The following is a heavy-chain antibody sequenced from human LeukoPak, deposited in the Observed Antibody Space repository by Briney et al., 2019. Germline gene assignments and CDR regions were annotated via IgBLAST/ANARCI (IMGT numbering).Heavy chain of an antibody. CDR2: IYYSGST. CDR1: GGSISSYY. V-gene: IGHV4-59*08. D-gene: IGHD2-15*01. Sequence: SETPSLTCTVSGGSISSYYRSWIRQPPGKGLEWIGYIYYSGSTNYNPSLKSRVTISVDTSKNQFSLKLSSVTAADTGVYYCARGYCSGGSCYSGGGAFDIWGQGTMVTVSS. CDR3: ARGYCSGGSCYSGGGAFDI. J-gene: IGHJ3*02.